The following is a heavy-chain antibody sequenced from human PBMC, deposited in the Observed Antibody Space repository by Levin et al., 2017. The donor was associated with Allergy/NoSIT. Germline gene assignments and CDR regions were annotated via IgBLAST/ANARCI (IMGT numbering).Heavy chain of an antibody. D-gene: IGHD5-12*01. CDR3: TTERRYANDH. CDR2: IKSKNDGGTT. J-gene: IGHJ4*02. CDR1: GFIFSNAW. Sequence: GESLKISCAAPGFIFSNAWMSWIRQAPGKGLEWVGRIKSKNDGGTTDYAASVKGRFTISRDDSKSTPSLQMDSLRIEDTAVYYCTTERRYANDHWGQGTLVTVSS. V-gene: IGHV3-15*05.